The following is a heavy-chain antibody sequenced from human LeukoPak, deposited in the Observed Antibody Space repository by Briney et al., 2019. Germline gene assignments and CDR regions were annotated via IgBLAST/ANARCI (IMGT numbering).Heavy chain of an antibody. CDR3: SRENGAFSPFGY. J-gene: IGHJ4*02. CDR1: GFTFSNFA. CDR2: ISGSGGST. D-gene: IGHD2-8*01. Sequence: GGSLRLSCAASGFTFSNFAMNWVRQAPGKGLEWVSTISGSGGSTYYADSVKGRFTISRDNSKNTLYLQMNSLRAEDTAVYYCSRENGAFSPFGYWGQGILVTVLS. V-gene: IGHV3-23*01.